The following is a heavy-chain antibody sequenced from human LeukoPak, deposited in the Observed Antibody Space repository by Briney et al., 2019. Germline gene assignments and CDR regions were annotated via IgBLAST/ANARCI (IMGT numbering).Heavy chain of an antibody. D-gene: IGHD5-24*01. J-gene: IGHJ4*02. CDR3: ARESRTTISPKLDY. V-gene: IGHV3-21*01. CDR1: GFTFSSYS. CDR2: ISSSSSCI. Sequence: KPGGSLRLSCAASGFTFSSYSMNWVHQAPGKGLEWVSSISSSSSCIYYADSVKGRFTISRDNAKNSLYLQMNSLRAEDTAVYYCARESRTTISPKLDYWGQGTLVTVSS.